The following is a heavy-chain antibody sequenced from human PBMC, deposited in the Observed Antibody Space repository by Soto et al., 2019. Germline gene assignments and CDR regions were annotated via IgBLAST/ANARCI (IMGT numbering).Heavy chain of an antibody. CDR2: IKSNTDGGTT. Sequence: EVQLVESGGGLVKPGGSLRLSCAASGFTFSNAWMSWVRQAPGKGLEWVGRIKSNTDGGTTDYAAPVKGRFTISRDDSKNTLYLQMNSLKNEDTAVYSCTTALGDILTGSGYWGQGTLVTVSS. D-gene: IGHD3-9*01. V-gene: IGHV3-15*01. CDR3: TTALGDILTGSGY. CDR1: GFTFSNAW. J-gene: IGHJ4*02.